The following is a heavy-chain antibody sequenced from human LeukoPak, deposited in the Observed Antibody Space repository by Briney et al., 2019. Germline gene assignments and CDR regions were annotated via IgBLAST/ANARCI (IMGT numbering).Heavy chain of an antibody. J-gene: IGHJ4*02. V-gene: IGHV3-66*01. CDR1: GFTVSSNY. Sequence: GGSLRLSCAASGFTVSSNYMSWVRQAPGKGLEWVSVIYSDDRTYYADSVKGRFTISRDDSKNTVYLQMNGLRAEDTAVYYCARDSNTRNWGQGTLVTVSS. D-gene: IGHD1-26*01. CDR2: IYSDDRT. CDR3: ARDSNTRN.